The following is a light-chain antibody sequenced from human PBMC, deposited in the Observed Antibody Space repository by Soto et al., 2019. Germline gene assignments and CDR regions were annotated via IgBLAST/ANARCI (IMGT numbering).Light chain of an antibody. CDR3: CSYAGSYSWV. CDR2: DVS. Sequence: QSALTQPRSVSWSPGQSVTISCTGTSSDVGAYNYVSWYQHHPGKAPKVMIYDVSERPSGVPDGFSGSKSDNKASLTISGLQAEDEADYYCCSYAGSYSWVFGGGTKLTVL. V-gene: IGLV2-11*01. CDR1: SSDVGAYNY. J-gene: IGLJ3*02.